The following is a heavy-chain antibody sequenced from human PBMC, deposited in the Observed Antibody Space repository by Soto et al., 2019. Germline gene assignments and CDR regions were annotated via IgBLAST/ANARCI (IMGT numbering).Heavy chain of an antibody. CDR1: GYTFTSYY. J-gene: IGHJ6*02. Sequence: QVQLVQSGAEVKKPGASVKVSCKASGYTFTSYYMHWVRQAPGQGLEWMGIINPSGGSTSYAQKFQGRVTMTRDTSTSTVYMELSSLRSEGTAVYYCARCNDYDFWSGPGMDVWGQGTTVTVSS. V-gene: IGHV1-46*01. CDR2: INPSGGST. D-gene: IGHD3-3*01. CDR3: ARCNDYDFWSGPGMDV.